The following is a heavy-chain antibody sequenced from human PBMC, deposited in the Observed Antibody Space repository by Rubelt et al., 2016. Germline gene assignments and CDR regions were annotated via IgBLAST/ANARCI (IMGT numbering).Heavy chain of an antibody. CDR1: GFTFSSSA. CDR2: ITGSGGST. D-gene: IGHD3-10*01. V-gene: IGHV3-23*01. J-gene: IGHJ4*02. Sequence: RLSCAASGFTFSSSAMNWVRQAPGKGLEWVSVITGSGGSTFYADSVKGRFTISRDNSKNTVYLQMNRLKDEDTAVYYCARGQGFGNLFVYWGQGTLVTVSS. CDR3: ARGQGFGNLFVY.